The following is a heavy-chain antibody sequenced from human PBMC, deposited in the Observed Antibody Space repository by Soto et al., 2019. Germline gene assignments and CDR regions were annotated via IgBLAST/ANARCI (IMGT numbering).Heavy chain of an antibody. J-gene: IGHJ6*02. V-gene: IGHV4-31*03. CDR1: GGSISSGGYY. CDR2: IYYSGST. CDR3: ARDPFIPGAYYGMDV. Sequence: QVQLQESGPGLVKPSQTLSLTCTVSGGSISSGGYYWSWIRQHPGKGLEWIGYIYYSGSTYYNPSLQSRVTISVDTSKNQSSLKLSSVTAADTAVYYCARDPFIPGAYYGMDVWGQGTTVTVSS. D-gene: IGHD3-16*02.